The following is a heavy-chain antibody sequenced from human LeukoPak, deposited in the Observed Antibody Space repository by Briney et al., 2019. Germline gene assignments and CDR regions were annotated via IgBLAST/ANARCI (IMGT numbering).Heavy chain of an antibody. CDR2: IYYSGST. V-gene: IGHV4-39*01. CDR1: GDSISSSSYY. J-gene: IGHJ4*02. Sequence: KPSETLSLTCTVSGDSISSSSYYWGWIRQPPGKGLEWIGSIYYSGSTYYSPSLKSRVTISVDTSKNQFSLKLSSVTAADTAVYYCARHEWELLSLFDYWGQGTLVTVFS. CDR3: ARHEWELLSLFDY. D-gene: IGHD1-26*01.